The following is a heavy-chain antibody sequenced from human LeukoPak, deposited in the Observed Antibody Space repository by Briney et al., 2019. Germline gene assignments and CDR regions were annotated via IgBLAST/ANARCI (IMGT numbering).Heavy chain of an antibody. CDR1: GFTFSSYA. CDR3: AKDRHVRYFDWLPAFDI. V-gene: IGHV3-23*01. CDR2: ISGSGGST. Sequence: PGGSLRLSCAASGFTFSSYAMSWVRQAPGKGLEWVSAISGSGGSTYYADSVKGRFTISRDNSNTTLYLQMNSLRAEDTAVYYCAKDRHVRYFDWLPAFDIWGQGTMVTVSS. D-gene: IGHD3-9*01. J-gene: IGHJ3*02.